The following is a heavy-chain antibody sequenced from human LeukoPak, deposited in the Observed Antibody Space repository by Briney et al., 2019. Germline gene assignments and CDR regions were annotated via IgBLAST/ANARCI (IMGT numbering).Heavy chain of an antibody. CDR2: INHSGST. CDR3: ARAGLYCSGGSCYPLGYYMDV. CDR1: GGSFSGYY. V-gene: IGHV4-34*01. J-gene: IGHJ6*03. Sequence: SETLSLTCAVYGGSFSGYYWSWIRQPPGNGLEWIGEINHSGSTNYNPSLKSRVTISVDTSKNQFSLKLSSVTAADTAVYYCARAGLYCSGGSCYPLGYYMDVWGKGTTVTAYS. D-gene: IGHD2-15*01.